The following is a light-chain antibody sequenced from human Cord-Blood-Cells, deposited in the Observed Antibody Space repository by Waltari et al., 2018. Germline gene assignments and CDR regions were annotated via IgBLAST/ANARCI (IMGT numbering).Light chain of an antibody. CDR2: DVS. V-gene: IGLV2-14*01. J-gene: IGLJ3*02. Sequence: QSALTQPASVSGSPGQSITISCTGTSSDVGGSNSVSWYHQHPGKAPKLMIYDVSTRPSGVSNRFSGSKSGNTASLTISGLQAEDEADYYCSSYTSSSSWVFGGGTKLTVL. CDR3: SSYTSSSSWV. CDR1: SSDVGGSNS.